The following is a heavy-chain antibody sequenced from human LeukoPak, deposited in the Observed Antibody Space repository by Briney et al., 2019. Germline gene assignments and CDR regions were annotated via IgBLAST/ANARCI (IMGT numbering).Heavy chain of an antibody. CDR1: GDSVSSNSAT. CDR3: ARALDTAIVL. J-gene: IGHJ4*02. D-gene: IGHD5-18*01. CDR2: TYYRSKWCN. V-gene: IGHV6-1*01. Sequence: SQTLSLTCAISGDSVSSNSATWNWIRQSPSRGLEWLGRTYYRSKWCNDYSKSVERRITINPDTSKNQLSLQLNSVTPEDTAVYYCARALDTAIVLWGQGTLVTVSS.